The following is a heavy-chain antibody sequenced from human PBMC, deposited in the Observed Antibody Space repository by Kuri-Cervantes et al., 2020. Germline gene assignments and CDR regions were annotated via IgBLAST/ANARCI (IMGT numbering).Heavy chain of an antibody. CDR3: SRDPRSLDY. V-gene: IGHV3-13*01. CDR1: GFTFSSYD. CDR2: IGTAGDT. J-gene: IGHJ4*02. Sequence: GESLKISCAASGFTFSSYDMHWVRQATGKGLEWVSAIGTAGDTYYPGSVKGRFTISRDDAKNSLYLQMNSLRAEDTAVYYCSRDPRSLDYWGQGTLVTVSS.